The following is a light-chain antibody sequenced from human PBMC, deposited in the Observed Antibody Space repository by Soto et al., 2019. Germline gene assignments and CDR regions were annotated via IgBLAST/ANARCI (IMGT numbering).Light chain of an antibody. CDR1: QSVLYSSNNKNY. CDR2: WAS. CDR3: QQYYSTPWT. V-gene: IGKV4-1*01. J-gene: IGKJ1*01. Sequence: DIVMTQSPDSLVVSLGERATINCKSSQSVLYSSNNKNYLAWYQQKPGQPPKLLIYWASTRESGVPDRFSGSGSGTDFTLTISSLQAADVAVYYCQQYYSTPWTFGQGTKVEIK.